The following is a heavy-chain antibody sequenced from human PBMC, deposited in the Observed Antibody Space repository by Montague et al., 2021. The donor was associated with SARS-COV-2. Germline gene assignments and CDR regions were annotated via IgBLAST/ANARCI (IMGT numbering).Heavy chain of an antibody. Sequence: SETLSLTCTVSGGSISSRSYYWGWIRQPPGKGLEWIGSIFYSGSTDYNPSLKSRVTISVDTSKNQFSLKLSSVTAADTAVYYCASMGRAQVYYFDYWGQGTLVTVSS. CDR2: IFYSGST. CDR3: ASMGRAQVYYFDY. CDR1: GGSISSRSYY. J-gene: IGHJ4*02. V-gene: IGHV4-39*01. D-gene: IGHD3-10*01.